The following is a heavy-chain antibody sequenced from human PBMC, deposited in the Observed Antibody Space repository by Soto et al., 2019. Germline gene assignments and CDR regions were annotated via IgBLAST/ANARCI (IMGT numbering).Heavy chain of an antibody. Sequence: GGSLRLSCVASGFFLRDFGMHWVRQAPGKGLEWVSVIWYDGSNTYQGESVKGRFTMSRDISKNTLYLQMDSLRPEDTAVYYWGIAVAGEWHPFYCCGHGTLITVSS. V-gene: IGHV3-33*01. J-gene: IGHJ4*01. CDR1: GFFLRDFG. CDR2: IWYDGSNT. CDR3: GIAVAGEWHPFYC. D-gene: IGHD6-19*01.